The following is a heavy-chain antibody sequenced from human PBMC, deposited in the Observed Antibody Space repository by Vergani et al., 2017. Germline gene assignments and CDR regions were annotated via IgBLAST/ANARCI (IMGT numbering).Heavy chain of an antibody. CDR1: GYTFTGYY. J-gene: IGHJ6*01. CDR3: ARQELLSLSYYGKDV. CDR2: INPNSGGT. D-gene: IGHD2-2*01. Sequence: QVRLVQSGAEVKKPGASVKVSCKASGYTFTGYYMHWVRQAPGQGLEWMGWINPNSGGTNYAQKFQGRVTMTRDTSISTAYMELSRLRSDDTAVYYCARQELLSLSYYGKDVWGQGPTVTVSS. V-gene: IGHV1-2*02.